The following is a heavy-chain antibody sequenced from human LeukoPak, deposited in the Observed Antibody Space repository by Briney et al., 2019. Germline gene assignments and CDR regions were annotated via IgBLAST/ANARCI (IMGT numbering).Heavy chain of an antibody. D-gene: IGHD4-23*01. CDR1: GFTFSRYW. Sequence: GGSLRPSCAASGFTFSRYWMYWVRQAPGKGLVWVSRIKPDGSSTSYADSVKGRFTVSRDNAKNTLYLQMNSRRAEDTAVYYCALLVTFDAFDLWGQGTMVTVSS. CDR2: IKPDGSST. CDR3: ALLVTFDAFDL. V-gene: IGHV3-74*01. J-gene: IGHJ3*01.